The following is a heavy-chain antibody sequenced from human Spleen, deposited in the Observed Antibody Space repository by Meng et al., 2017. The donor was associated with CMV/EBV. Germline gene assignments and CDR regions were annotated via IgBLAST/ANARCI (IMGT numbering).Heavy chain of an antibody. J-gene: IGHJ3*02. CDR1: GGSISSYY. Sequence: SETLSLTCTVSGGSISSYYWSRIRQPPGKGLEWIGYIYYSGSTNYNPSLKSRVTISVDTSKNQFSLKLSSVTAADTAVYYCARVGWNAFDIWGQGTMVTVSS. CDR2: IYYSGST. CDR3: ARVGWNAFDI. D-gene: IGHD3-3*01. V-gene: IGHV4-59*01.